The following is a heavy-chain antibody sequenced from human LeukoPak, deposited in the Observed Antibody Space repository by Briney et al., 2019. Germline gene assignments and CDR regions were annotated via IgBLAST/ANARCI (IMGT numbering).Heavy chain of an antibody. CDR3: ARVPGRASSYYFDY. CDR1: GFTFSSYA. J-gene: IGHJ4*02. Sequence: GGSLRLSCAASGFTFSSYAMHWVRQAPGKGLEWVAFISYDGTVQYYADSVQGRFTISRDNSKNTLYLQMNNLRAEDTAVYFCARVPGRASSYYFDYWGQGTLVTVSS. V-gene: IGHV3-30-3*01. CDR2: ISYDGTVQ.